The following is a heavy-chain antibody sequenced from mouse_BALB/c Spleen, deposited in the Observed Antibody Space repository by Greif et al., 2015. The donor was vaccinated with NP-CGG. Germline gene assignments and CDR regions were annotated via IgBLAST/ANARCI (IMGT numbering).Heavy chain of an antibody. CDR1: GYSITSDYA. D-gene: IGHD1-1*01. V-gene: IGHV3-2*02. CDR3: ATCSTDYAMDY. Sequence: EVKLMESGPGLVKPSQSLSLTCTVTGYSITSDYAWNWIRQFPGNKLEWMGYISYSGSTSYNPSLKSRISITRDTSKNQFFLQLNSVTTEDTATYYCATCSTDYAMDYWGQGTSVTVSS. J-gene: IGHJ4*01. CDR2: ISYSGST.